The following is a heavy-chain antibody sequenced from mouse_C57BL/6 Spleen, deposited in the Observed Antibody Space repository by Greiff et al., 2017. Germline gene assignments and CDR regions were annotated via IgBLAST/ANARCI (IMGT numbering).Heavy chain of an antibody. J-gene: IGHJ4*01. Sequence: QVQLQQSGAELAKPGASVKLSCKASGYTFTSYWMHWVKQRPGQGLEWIGYINPSSGYTKYNQKFKDKATLTAAKSSSTAYMQLSSLTYEDSAVYYGAEGTAQATDYDMDYWGQGASVTVSS. CDR1: GYTFTSYW. CDR2: INPSSGYT. V-gene: IGHV1-7*01. CDR3: AEGTAQATDYDMDY. D-gene: IGHD3-2*02.